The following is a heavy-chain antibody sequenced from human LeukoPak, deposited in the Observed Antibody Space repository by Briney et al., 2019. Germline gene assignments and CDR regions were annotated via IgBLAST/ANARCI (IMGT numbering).Heavy chain of an antibody. CDR1: GFIFSSYS. D-gene: IGHD4-17*01. J-gene: IGHJ4*02. CDR3: ARGSPSYGDYLIDY. CDR2: IRSSSSYI. V-gene: IGHV3-21*01. Sequence: PGGSVRLFCGASGFIFSSYSMHGARRAPGKAVEWVSSIRSSSSYIYYADSVKGRFTISRDNAKNSLYLQMNSLRAEDTAVYYCARGSPSYGDYLIDYWGQGTLVTVSS.